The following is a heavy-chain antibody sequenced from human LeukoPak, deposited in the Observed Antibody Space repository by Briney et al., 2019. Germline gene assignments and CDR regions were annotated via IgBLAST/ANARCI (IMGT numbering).Heavy chain of an antibody. Sequence: GGSLRLSCTASGFTFGDYAMSWVRQAPGKGLEWVGFIRSKAYGGTTEYAASVKGRFTISRDDSKSIAYLQMNSLKTEDTAVYYCTRDPYYGSSGSEMDVWGQGTTVTVSS. J-gene: IGHJ6*02. D-gene: IGHD3-22*01. CDR2: IRSKAYGGTT. CDR3: TRDPYYGSSGSEMDV. V-gene: IGHV3-49*04. CDR1: GFTFGDYA.